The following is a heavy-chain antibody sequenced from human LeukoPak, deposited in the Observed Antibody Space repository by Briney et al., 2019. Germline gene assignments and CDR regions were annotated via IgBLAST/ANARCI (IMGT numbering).Heavy chain of an antibody. CDR2: ISWNSGSI. J-gene: IGHJ6*03. Sequence: SLRLSCAASGFTFDGYAMHWVRQAPGKGLEWVSGISWNSGSIVYADSVKGRFTISRDNAKNSLYLQMNSLRAEDTAVYYCARDSPNYDILTGYYNPYYYYYMDVWGKGTTVTISS. CDR3: ARDSPNYDILTGYYNPYYYYYMDV. D-gene: IGHD3-9*01. CDR1: GFTFDGYA. V-gene: IGHV3-9*01.